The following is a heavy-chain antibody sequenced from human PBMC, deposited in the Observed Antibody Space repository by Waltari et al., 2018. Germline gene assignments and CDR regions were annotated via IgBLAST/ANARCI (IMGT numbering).Heavy chain of an antibody. V-gene: IGHV3-15*01. D-gene: IGHD3-10*01. J-gene: IGHJ4*02. CDR3: ARGYGSGSYYTPWPFDY. CDR1: GFTFSNAW. Sequence: EVQLVESGGGLVKPGGSLRLSCAASGFTFSNAWMSWVRQAPGKGLEWVGRIKSKTDGGTTDYAAPVKGRFTISRDDSKNTLYLQMNSLKTEDTAVYYCARGYGSGSYYTPWPFDYWGQGTLVTVSS. CDR2: IKSKTDGGTT.